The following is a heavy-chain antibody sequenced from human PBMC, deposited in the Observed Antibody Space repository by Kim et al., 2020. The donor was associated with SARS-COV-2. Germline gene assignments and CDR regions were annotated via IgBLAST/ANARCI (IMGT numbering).Heavy chain of an antibody. Sequence: SETLSLTCTVSGGSISSGGYYWSWIRQHPGKGLEWIGYIYYSGSTYYNPSLKSRVTISVDTSKNQFSLKLSSVTAADTAVYYCARGILGGNGGLLVPAFDIWGQGTMVTVSS. V-gene: IGHV4-31*03. CDR2: IYYSGST. CDR1: GGSISSGGYY. J-gene: IGHJ3*02. D-gene: IGHD3-16*01. CDR3: ARGILGGNGGLLVPAFDI.